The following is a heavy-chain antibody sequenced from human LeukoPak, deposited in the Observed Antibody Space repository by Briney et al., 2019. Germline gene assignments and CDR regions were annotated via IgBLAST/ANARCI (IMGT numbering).Heavy chain of an antibody. CDR3: ASLMTTISDY. Sequence: SETLSLTCTVSGGSISSSSYYWGWIPQPPGKGLEWIGSIYYSGSTYYNPSLKSRVTISVDTSKNQFSLKLSSVTAADTAVYYCASLMTTISDYWGQGTLVTVSS. CDR2: IYYSGST. CDR1: GGSISSSSYY. D-gene: IGHD4-17*01. V-gene: IGHV4-39*07. J-gene: IGHJ4*02.